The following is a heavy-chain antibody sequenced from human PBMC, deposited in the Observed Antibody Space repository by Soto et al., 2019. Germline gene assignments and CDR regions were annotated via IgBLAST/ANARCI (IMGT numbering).Heavy chain of an antibody. Sequence: PSETLSLTCAVSGGSISSGGYSWSWIRQPPGKGLEWIGYMYHSGNTYYNPSLKSRVTTSLDRSKNQFSLNLSSVTAADTAVYYCARVWFGESSWFDPWGQGTLVTVSS. D-gene: IGHD3-10*01. CDR3: ARVWFGESSWFDP. V-gene: IGHV4-30-2*01. J-gene: IGHJ5*02. CDR1: GGSISSGGYS. CDR2: MYHSGNT.